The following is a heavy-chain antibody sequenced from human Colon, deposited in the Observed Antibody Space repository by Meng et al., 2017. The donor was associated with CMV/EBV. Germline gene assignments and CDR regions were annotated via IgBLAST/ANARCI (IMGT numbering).Heavy chain of an antibody. CDR2: IKSDGSKT. V-gene: IGHV3-74*03. CDR1: GFTFSSYW. CDR3: TRDAGSSTSMDY. Sequence: GGSLRLSCAASGFTFSSYWMSWVRQAPGKGLVWVSRIKSDGSKTEYADSVRGRFTISRDNAKDTLYLEMNTLRVEDTAVYYCTRDAGSSTSMDYWGQGTLVTVSS. D-gene: IGHD6-6*01. J-gene: IGHJ4*02.